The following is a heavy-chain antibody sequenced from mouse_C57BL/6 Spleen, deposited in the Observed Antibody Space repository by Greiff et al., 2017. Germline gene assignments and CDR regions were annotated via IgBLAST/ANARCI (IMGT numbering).Heavy chain of an antibody. V-gene: IGHV1-22*01. D-gene: IGHD1-1*01. CDR2: INPNNGGT. CDR3: ANYGSSWYYAMDY. Sequence: VQLQQSGPELVKPGASVKMSCKASGYTFTDYNMHWVKQSHGKSLEWIGYINPNNGGTSYNQKFKGKATLTVNKSSSTAYMERRSLTSEDSAVYYCANYGSSWYYAMDYWGQGTSVTVSS. J-gene: IGHJ4*01. CDR1: GYTFTDYN.